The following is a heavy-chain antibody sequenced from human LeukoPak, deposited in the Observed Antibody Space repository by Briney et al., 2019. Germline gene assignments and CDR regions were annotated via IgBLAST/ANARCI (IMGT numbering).Heavy chain of an antibody. J-gene: IGHJ4*02. Sequence: ASVKVSCKASGYTFTGHYMHWVRQAPGQGLEWMGRINPNSGGTNYAQKFQGRVTMTRDTSISTAYMELSRLRSDDTAVYYCARDVGTYYYDSSGYLFDYWGQGTLVTVSS. V-gene: IGHV1-2*06. CDR2: INPNSGGT. D-gene: IGHD3-22*01. CDR1: GYTFTGHY. CDR3: ARDVGTYYYDSSGYLFDY.